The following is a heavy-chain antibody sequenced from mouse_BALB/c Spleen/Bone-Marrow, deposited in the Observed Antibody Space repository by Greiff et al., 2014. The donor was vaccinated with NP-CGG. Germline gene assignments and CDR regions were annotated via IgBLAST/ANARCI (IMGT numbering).Heavy chain of an antibody. CDR2: IWTGRGT. Sequence: VQLQQSGPGLVAPSQSLSITCTVSGFSLTSYDINWIRQSPGKGLEWLGEIWTGRGTNYNSAFMSRLTISKDNSKTQVFLKMNSLQTADTSIYFCVRGYYYCSSPFDYWGQGTTLTVSS. CDR3: VRGYYYCSSPFDY. V-gene: IGHV2-9-2*01. J-gene: IGHJ2*01. CDR1: GFSLTSYD. D-gene: IGHD1-1*01.